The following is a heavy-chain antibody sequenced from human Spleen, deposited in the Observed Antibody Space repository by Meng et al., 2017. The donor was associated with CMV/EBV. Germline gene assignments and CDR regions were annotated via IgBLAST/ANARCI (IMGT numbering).Heavy chain of an antibody. CDR2: MNQAGSHM. CDR1: GFSFSSYW. CDR3: VRHPDYRFDY. J-gene: IGHJ4*02. V-gene: IGHV3-7*01. Sequence: GESLKISCVASGFSFSSYWMSWVRQVPGKGLEWVAHMNQAGSHMYYVDSVKGRFSISRDNAKNSLYLQMNSLRGEDTAVYYCVRHPDYRFDYWGQGILVTVSS. D-gene: IGHD4-11*01.